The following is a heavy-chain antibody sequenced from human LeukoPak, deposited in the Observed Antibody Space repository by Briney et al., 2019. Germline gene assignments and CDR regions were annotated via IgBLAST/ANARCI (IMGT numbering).Heavy chain of an antibody. D-gene: IGHD2-2*01. V-gene: IGHV5-51*01. CDR3: ARQLCSSTSCYATSFDL. CDR1: GYSFTSYW. CDR2: IYPGDSDT. J-gene: IGHJ2*01. Sequence: EESLKISCKGSGYSFTSYWIGWVRQMPGKGLEWMGIIYPGDSDTRYSPSFQGQVTISADKSISTAYLQWSSLKASDTAMYYCARQLCSSTSCYATSFDLWGRGTLVTVSS.